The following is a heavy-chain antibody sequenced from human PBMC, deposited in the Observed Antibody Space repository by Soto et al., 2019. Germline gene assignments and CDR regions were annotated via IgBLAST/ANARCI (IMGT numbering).Heavy chain of an antibody. CDR2: IIPILGIA. V-gene: IGHV1-69*04. CDR3: ARDVDIVVVVAATPLSNNWFDP. D-gene: IGHD2-15*01. CDR1: GGTFSSYT. Sequence: SVKVSCKASGGTFSSYTISWVRQAPGQGLEWMGRIIPILGIANYAQRFQGRVTITADKSTSTAYMELSSLRSEDTAVYYCARDVDIVVVVAATPLSNNWFDPWGQGTLVTVSS. J-gene: IGHJ5*02.